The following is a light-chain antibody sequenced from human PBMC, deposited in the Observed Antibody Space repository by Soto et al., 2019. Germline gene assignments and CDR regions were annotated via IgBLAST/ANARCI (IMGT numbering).Light chain of an antibody. V-gene: IGKV4-1*01. CDR1: QSDLHPPNNHNY. CDR2: WAS. J-gene: IGKJ2*01. CDR3: QQFYNTPPYT. Sequence: DTVMTQSPDSLAVSLGERATINCKSSQSDLHPPNNHNYLAWYQQRPGQPPKLLISWASDRDYGVPERFSGSGSGTDFTLTISSVQAEDVAVYYCQQFYNTPPYTFGQGTRLEIK.